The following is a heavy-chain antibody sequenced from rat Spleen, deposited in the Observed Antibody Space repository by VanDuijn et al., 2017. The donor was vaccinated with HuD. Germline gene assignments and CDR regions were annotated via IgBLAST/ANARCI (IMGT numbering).Heavy chain of an antibody. CDR2: ISYNGVST. V-gene: IGHV5-20*01. CDR1: GFTFSDYG. Sequence: EVQLVESDGGLVQPGRSLNLSCAASGFTFSDYGMAWVLQAPTKGLEWIASISYNGVSTYYRDSVKGRFTISRDNTKSTLYLQMDSLRSEDTAAYYCTTENYWFAYWGQGTLVTVSS. J-gene: IGHJ3*01. D-gene: IGHD1-10*01. CDR3: TTENYWFAY.